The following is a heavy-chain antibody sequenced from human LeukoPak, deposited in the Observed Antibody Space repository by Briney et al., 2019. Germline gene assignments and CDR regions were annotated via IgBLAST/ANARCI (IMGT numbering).Heavy chain of an antibody. CDR1: GGTFSSYA. Sequence: ASVKVSCKASGGTFSSYAISWVRQAPGQGLEWMGGIIPIFGTANYAQKFQGRVTITADESTSTAYMELSSLRSEDTAVFYCARDVYSSGWLAHFDYWGQGTLVTVSS. CDR3: ARDVYSSGWLAHFDY. D-gene: IGHD6-19*01. V-gene: IGHV1-69*13. CDR2: IIPIFGTA. J-gene: IGHJ4*02.